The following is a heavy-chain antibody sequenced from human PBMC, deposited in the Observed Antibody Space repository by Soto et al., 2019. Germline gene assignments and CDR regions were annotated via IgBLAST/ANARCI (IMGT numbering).Heavy chain of an antibody. CDR1: GFTFSNYA. D-gene: IGHD1-26*01. CDR3: AKKKMGVIRALDY. Sequence: EVQILQSGGGLEQPGGSLRLSCAASGFTFSNYAMSWIRQAPGKGLEWVSTIRETGNTYYADSVRGRFATSRDNSENTLSLQMSSLRAEDTAVYYCAKKKMGVIRALDYWGQGTLVTVSS. V-gene: IGHV3-23*01. J-gene: IGHJ4*02. CDR2: IRETGNT.